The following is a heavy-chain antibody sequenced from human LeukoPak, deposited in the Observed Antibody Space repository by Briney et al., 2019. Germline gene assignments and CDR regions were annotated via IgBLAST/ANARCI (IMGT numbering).Heavy chain of an antibody. D-gene: IGHD2-2*01. CDR1: GDTFSSNSAA. CDR3: ARGVVVPAAMIGYYYYMDV. CDR2: TDYRAKWYN. V-gene: IGHV6-1*01. Sequence: SQTLSLTCALSGDTFSSNSAAWDWLRQSPSRGLEWLVRTDYRAKWYNDYAVSVKSRMTINPATSKTQSSLPLNSVTPEDTAVYSCARGVVVPAAMIGYYYYMDVWGKGTTVTVSS. J-gene: IGHJ6*03.